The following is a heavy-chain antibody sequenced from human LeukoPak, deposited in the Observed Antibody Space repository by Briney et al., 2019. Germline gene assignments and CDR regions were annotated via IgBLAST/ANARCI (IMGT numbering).Heavy chain of an antibody. CDR1: GYTITNNY. J-gene: IGHJ5*02. Sequence: ASVKVSCKASGYTITNNYMHWVRQAPGQGLEWMGVINPSGTGTSYAQKFQGRITMSRDTSTSTVYMELSSLRSEDTAFYYCATDHSMANSAWWFDPWGQGTLVAVSS. CDR2: INPSGTGT. V-gene: IGHV1-46*01. CDR3: ATDHSMANSAWWFDP. D-gene: IGHD1-26*01.